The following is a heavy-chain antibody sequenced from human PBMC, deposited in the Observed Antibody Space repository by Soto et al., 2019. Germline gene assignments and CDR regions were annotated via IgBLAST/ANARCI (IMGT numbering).Heavy chain of an antibody. D-gene: IGHD6-19*01. V-gene: IGHV4-39*01. CDR1: GGSINTYNLF. J-gene: IGHJ4*02. CDR2: IHYGGNA. Sequence: PSETLSLTCTVSGGSINTYNLFWAWVRQPPGKGLEWIASIHYGGNAYYSPSLTTRVTISRDTSKNRVSLELRSVTAADTAVYYCATVNATLDLWGQGTLVTVS. CDR3: ATVNATLDL.